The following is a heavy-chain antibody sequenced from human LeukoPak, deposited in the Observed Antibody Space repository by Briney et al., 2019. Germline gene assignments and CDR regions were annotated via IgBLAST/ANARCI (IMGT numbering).Heavy chain of an antibody. CDR3: ARGLQENLAWLQAFSAFDI. CDR2: IIPMFGTA. CDR1: GGTFSSYV. J-gene: IGHJ3*02. Sequence: GASVKVSCKASGGTFSSYVISWVRQAPGQGLEWMGGIIPMFGTANYARKFQGRVTITADKSTTTAYMELNSLRSDDTAVYYCARGLQENLAWLQAFSAFDIWGQGTMVTVSS. D-gene: IGHD6-19*01. V-gene: IGHV1-69*06.